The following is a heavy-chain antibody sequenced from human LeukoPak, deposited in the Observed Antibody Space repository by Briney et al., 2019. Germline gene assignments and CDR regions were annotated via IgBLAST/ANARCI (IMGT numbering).Heavy chain of an antibody. V-gene: IGHV4-59*11. CDR2: IYYSGST. D-gene: IGHD2-21*01. J-gene: IGHJ4*02. CDR1: GGSIRSHY. CDR3: ARVSPGNRDIVVVPMSLLDY. Sequence: PSETLSLTCTVSGGSIRSHYWSWIRQPPGKGLEWIAYIYYSGSTNYNPSLKSRVTISVDTSKNQFSLKLSSVTAADTAVYFCARVSPGNRDIVVVPMSLLDYWGQGTLVTVSS.